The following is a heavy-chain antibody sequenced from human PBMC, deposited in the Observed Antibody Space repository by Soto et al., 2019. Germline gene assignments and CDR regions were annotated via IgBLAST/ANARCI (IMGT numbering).Heavy chain of an antibody. D-gene: IGHD6-13*01. V-gene: IGHV1-18*04. CDR3: AREGSSWYAEAYYYYGMDV. CDR1: GYTFTSYG. J-gene: IGHJ6*02. CDR2: ISAYNGNT. Sequence: ASVKVSCKASGYTFTSYGISWVRQAPGQGLEWMGWISAYNGNTNYAQKLQGRVTMTTDTSTSTAYMELRSLRSDDTAVYYCAREGSSWYAEAYYYYGMDVWGQGTTVTVSS.